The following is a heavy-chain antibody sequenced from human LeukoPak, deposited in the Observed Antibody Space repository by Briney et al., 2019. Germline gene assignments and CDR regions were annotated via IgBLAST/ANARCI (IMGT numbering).Heavy chain of an antibody. CDR2: SIPIFGTA. V-gene: IGHV1-69*05. J-gene: IGHJ4*02. D-gene: IGHD3-10*01. Sequence: SSAKVSCKASGGTFSSYAISWVRQAPGQELEWVGRSIPIFGTADYAQKFQGRVTITTDESTSTAYIELSSLRSEDTAVYYCARGRSKDYYGSGSHYWGQGTLVTVSS. CDR3: ARGRSKDYYGSGSHY. CDR1: GGTFSSYA.